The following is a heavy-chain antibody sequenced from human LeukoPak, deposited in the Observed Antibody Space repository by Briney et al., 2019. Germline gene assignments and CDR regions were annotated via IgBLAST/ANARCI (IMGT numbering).Heavy chain of an antibody. Sequence: GESLKISCKGAGYSFTSYLSGLVRQMPGKGLECVGIIYPGDSDTRYSPSFQGQVTISADKSISTAYLQWSSLKASDTAMYYCATRWIQDGFDIWGQGTMVTVSS. D-gene: IGHD5-18*01. V-gene: IGHV5-51*01. J-gene: IGHJ3*02. CDR2: IYPGDSDT. CDR3: ATRWIQDGFDI. CDR1: GYSFTSYL.